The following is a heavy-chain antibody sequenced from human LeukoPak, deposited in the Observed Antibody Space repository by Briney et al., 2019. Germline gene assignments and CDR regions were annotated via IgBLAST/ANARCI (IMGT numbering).Heavy chain of an antibody. CDR3: AGLAVAGYFDY. CDR1: GFTVSSNY. D-gene: IGHD6-19*01. J-gene: IGHJ4*02. V-gene: IGHV3-53*01. CDR2: IYSGGST. Sequence: PGGSLRLSCAASGFTVSSNYMSWARQAPGKGLEWVSVIYSGGSTYYADSVKGRFTISRDNSKNTLYLQMNSLRAEDTAVYYCAGLAVAGYFDYWGQGTLVTVSS.